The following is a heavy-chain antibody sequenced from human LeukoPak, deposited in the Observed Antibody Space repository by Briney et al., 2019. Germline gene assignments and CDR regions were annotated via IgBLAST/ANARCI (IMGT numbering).Heavy chain of an antibody. CDR2: ISYSGRT. V-gene: IGHV4-31*03. CDR3: AREAYGNEPYFDY. J-gene: IGHJ4*02. D-gene: IGHD3-10*01. CDR1: GGSINRGGHY. Sequence: SETLSLTCTVSGGSINRGGHYWNWIRQHPGKGLEWIGYISYSGRTDYKPSLESRVTISVDTSKNQFSLKLTSVTAADTAIYYCAREAYGNEPYFDYWGQGTLVTVSS.